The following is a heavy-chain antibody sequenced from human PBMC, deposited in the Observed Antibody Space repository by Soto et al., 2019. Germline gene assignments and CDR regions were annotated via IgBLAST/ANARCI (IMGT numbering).Heavy chain of an antibody. CDR3: ARGNGDYYYYYGMDV. J-gene: IGHJ6*02. V-gene: IGHV1-18*01. CDR1: GYTFTSYG. Sequence: QVQLVQSGAEVKKPGASVKVSCKASGYTFTSYGISWVRQAPGQGLEWMGWISAYNGNTNYAQKLQGRVTMTTDTPTSTAYMELRSLRSADTAVYYCARGNGDYYYYYGMDVWGQGTTVTVSS. CDR2: ISAYNGNT. D-gene: IGHD4-17*01.